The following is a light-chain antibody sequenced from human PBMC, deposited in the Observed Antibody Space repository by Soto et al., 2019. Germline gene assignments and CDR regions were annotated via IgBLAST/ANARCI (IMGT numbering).Light chain of an antibody. V-gene: IGKV1D-8*03. CDR2: AAS. Sequence: VIWMTQSPSLLSASTGDRVTISCRMSQGISSYLAWYQQKPGKAPELLIYAASTLQSGVPSRFSGSGSGKDFTFNISSLQPEDIAKYYCQQFNNLLPLTFGGGTKVDIK. CDR1: QGISSY. CDR3: QQFNNLLPLT. J-gene: IGKJ4*01.